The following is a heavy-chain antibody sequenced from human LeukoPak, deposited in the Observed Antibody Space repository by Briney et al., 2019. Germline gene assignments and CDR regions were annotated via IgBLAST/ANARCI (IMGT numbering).Heavy chain of an antibody. CDR1: GFTFSSYA. J-gene: IGHJ5*02. CDR2: ISGSGGST. CDR3: AEPLAVTTQVNWFDP. Sequence: PGGSLRLSCAASGFTFSSYAMSWVRQTPGKGPEWVSAISGSGGSTYYADSVKGRFTISRDNSKNTLYLQMNSLRAEDTAVYYCAEPLAVTTQVNWFDPWGQGTLVTVSS. D-gene: IGHD4-17*01. V-gene: IGHV3-23*01.